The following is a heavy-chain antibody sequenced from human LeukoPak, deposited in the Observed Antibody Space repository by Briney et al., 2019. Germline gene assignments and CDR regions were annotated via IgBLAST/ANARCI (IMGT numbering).Heavy chain of an antibody. CDR3: ARGPLGSGSYNWFDP. J-gene: IGHJ5*02. V-gene: IGHV1-2*02. Sequence: ASVKVSCKASGYTFTGYYMHWVRQAPGQGLEWMGWINPNSGGTNYAQKFQGRVTMTRDTSISTAYMELGRLRSDDTAVYYCARGPLGSGSYNWFDPWGQGTLVTVSS. CDR1: GYTFTGYY. CDR2: INPNSGGT. D-gene: IGHD1-26*01.